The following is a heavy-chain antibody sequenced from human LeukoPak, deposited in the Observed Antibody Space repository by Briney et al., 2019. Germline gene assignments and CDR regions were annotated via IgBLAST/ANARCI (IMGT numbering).Heavy chain of an antibody. V-gene: IGHV4-34*01. CDR3: ARGKVRNNILTGYYNWFDP. CDR2: INHSGST. D-gene: IGHD3-9*01. J-gene: IGHJ5*02. CDR1: GGSFSCYY. Sequence: SETLSLTCAVYGGSFSCYYWSWIRQPPGKGLEWIGEINHSGSTNYNPSLKSRVTISVDTSKNQFSLKLSSVTAADTAVYYCARGKVRNNILTGYYNWFDPWGQGTLVTVSS.